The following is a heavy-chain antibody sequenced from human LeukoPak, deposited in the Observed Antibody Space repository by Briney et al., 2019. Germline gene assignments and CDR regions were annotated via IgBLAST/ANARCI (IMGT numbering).Heavy chain of an antibody. CDR3: AKGGPVGTTPDP. CDR1: GFTFSSYG. J-gene: IGHJ5*02. Sequence: PGTSLRLSCAASGFTFSSYGMHWVRQAPGKGLEWVAVISYDGSNKFYADSVKGRFTISRDNSKNTLYLQMNSLRAEDTAVYYCAKGGPVGTTPDPWGQGTLVTVSS. D-gene: IGHD2-21*02. V-gene: IGHV3-30*18. CDR2: ISYDGSNK.